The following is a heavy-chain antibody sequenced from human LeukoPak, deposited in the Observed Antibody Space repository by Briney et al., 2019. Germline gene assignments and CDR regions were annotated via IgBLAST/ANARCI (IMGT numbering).Heavy chain of an antibody. CDR1: GFIFSSYG. CDR3: ARDLRYFDWYYYYYYGMDV. Sequence: GGSLRLSCAASGFIFSSYGMHWVRQAPGKGLEGVAVIWYDGSNKYYADSVKGRFTISRDNSKNTLYLQMNSLRAEDTAVYYCARDLRYFDWYYYYYYGMDVWGKGTTVTVSS. V-gene: IGHV3-33*01. D-gene: IGHD3-9*01. J-gene: IGHJ6*04. CDR2: IWYDGSNK.